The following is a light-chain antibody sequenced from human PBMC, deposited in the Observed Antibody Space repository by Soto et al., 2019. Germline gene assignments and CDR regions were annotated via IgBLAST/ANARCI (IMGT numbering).Light chain of an antibody. J-gene: IGKJ1*01. CDR1: QSVSSY. V-gene: IGKV3-11*01. Sequence: EIVLTQSPATLSSSPGERATLSCRASQSVSSYLAWYQQKAGQTPRLLIYDASNRATGIPARFSGSGSGTDFTLPISSLAPEDFAVYFCQQGSKWPPTFGQGTKVEIK. CDR2: DAS. CDR3: QQGSKWPPT.